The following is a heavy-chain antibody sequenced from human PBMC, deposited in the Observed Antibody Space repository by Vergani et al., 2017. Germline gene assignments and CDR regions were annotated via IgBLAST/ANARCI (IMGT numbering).Heavy chain of an antibody. D-gene: IGHD3-3*01. CDR1: GFTVSSNY. CDR3: AKDVSRNYDFWSGYYTD. Sequence: EVQLVESGGGLVQPGGSLRLSCAASGFTVSSNYMSWVRQAPGKGLEWVSVIYSGGSTYYADSVKGRFTISRDNSKNTLYLQMNSLRAEDTAVYYCAKDVSRNYDFWSGYYTDWGQGTLVTVSS. V-gene: IGHV3-66*01. J-gene: IGHJ4*02. CDR2: IYSGGST.